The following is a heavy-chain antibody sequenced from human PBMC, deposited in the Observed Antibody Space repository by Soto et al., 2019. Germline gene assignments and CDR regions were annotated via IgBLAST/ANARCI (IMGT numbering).Heavy chain of an antibody. CDR2: IYYSGST. J-gene: IGHJ5*02. D-gene: IGHD3-10*01. CDR3: ARQDYHGSALDP. V-gene: IGHV4-39*01. CDR1: GGSISSSSYY. Sequence: PSETLSLTCTVSGGSISSSSYYWGWIRQPPGKGLEWIGSIYYSGSTYYNPSLKSRVTISVDTSKNQFSLKLSSVTAADTAVYYCARQDYHGSALDPWGQGTLVTVSS.